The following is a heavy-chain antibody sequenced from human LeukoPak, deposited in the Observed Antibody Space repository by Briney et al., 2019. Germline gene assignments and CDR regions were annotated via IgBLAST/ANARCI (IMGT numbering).Heavy chain of an antibody. CDR1: AFSVTNNY. J-gene: IGHJ4*02. CDR3: ARGGGYYPIDY. D-gene: IGHD2-15*01. V-gene: IGHV3-53*01. CDR2: PYSDGRT. Sequence: GGSLRLSCAASAFSVTNNYMNWVRQAPGKGLEWVSVPYSDGRTYYADSVKGRFTISRDTSKNTLYLQVNSLRAEDTAVYYCARGGGYYPIDYWGQGTLVTVSS.